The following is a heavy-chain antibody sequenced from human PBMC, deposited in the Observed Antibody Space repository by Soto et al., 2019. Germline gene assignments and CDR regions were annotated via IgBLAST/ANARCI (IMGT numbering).Heavy chain of an antibody. CDR3: ARGLTIFGVVKGPMDV. CDR2: MNPNSGNT. CDR1: GYTFTSYD. Sequence: ASVKVSCKASGYTFTSYDINWVRQATGQGLEWMGWMNPNSGNTGYAQKFQGRVTMTRNTSISTAYMELSSLRSEDTAVYYCARGLTIFGVVKGPMDVWGKGTTVTVPQ. D-gene: IGHD3-3*01. V-gene: IGHV1-8*01. J-gene: IGHJ6*04.